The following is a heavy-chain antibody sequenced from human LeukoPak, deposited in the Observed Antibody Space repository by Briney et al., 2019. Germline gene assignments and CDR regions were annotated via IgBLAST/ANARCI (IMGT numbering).Heavy chain of an antibody. CDR2: IYYSGST. Sequence: TSETLSLTCTVSGGSISSYYWSWIRQPPGKGLEWIAYIYYSGSTNYNPSLKSRVTISVDTSKNQFSLKLSPVTAADTAVYYCARRRDLFDYWGQGTLVTVSS. J-gene: IGHJ4*02. D-gene: IGHD3/OR15-3a*01. V-gene: IGHV4-59*08. CDR3: ARRRDLFDY. CDR1: GGSISSYY.